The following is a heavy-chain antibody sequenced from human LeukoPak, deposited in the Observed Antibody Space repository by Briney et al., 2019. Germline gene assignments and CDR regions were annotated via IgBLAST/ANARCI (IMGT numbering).Heavy chain of an antibody. CDR3: AIHIVVSANWFDP. Sequence: SVRVSCKASGGTFSSYAISWVRQAPGQGLEWMGGIIPIFGTANYAQKFQGRVTITADESTSTAYMELSSLRSEDTAVYYCAIHIVVSANWFDPWGQGTLVTVSS. J-gene: IGHJ5*02. D-gene: IGHD2-2*01. CDR2: IIPIFGTA. CDR1: GGTFSSYA. V-gene: IGHV1-69*13.